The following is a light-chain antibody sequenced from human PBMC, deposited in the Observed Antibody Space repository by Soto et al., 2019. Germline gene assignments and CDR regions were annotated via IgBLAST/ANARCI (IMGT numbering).Light chain of an antibody. V-gene: IGKV3-20*01. Sequence: IVLTRSRSTQTLSPGERATLSCRASQSVCSSYVAWYQQKHGQAPRLLIYGGSNRATGIPDRFSGSGSGTDFTLTISRLEPEDFAVYYCQQYGSSPRTFGQGTKVDIK. CDR1: QSVCSSY. J-gene: IGKJ1*01. CDR3: QQYGSSPRT. CDR2: GGS.